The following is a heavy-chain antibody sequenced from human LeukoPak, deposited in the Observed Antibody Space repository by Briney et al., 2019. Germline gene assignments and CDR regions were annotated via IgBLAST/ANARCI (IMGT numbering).Heavy chain of an antibody. CDR2: IYYSGST. V-gene: IGHV4-59*08. Sequence: SETLSLTCTVSGGSISSYYWSWIRQPPGKGLEWIGYIYYSGSTNYNPSLKSRVTISADTSKNQFSLKLSSVTAADTAVYYCARHEYSYGYQYYFDYWGQGTLVTVSS. J-gene: IGHJ4*02. D-gene: IGHD5-18*01. CDR3: ARHEYSYGYQYYFDY. CDR1: GGSISSYY.